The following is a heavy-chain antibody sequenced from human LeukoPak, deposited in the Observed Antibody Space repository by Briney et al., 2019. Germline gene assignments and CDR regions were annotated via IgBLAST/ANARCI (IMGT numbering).Heavy chain of an antibody. CDR3: ARGGYFDWLPLDY. CDR2: IHYSGTT. J-gene: IGHJ4*02. Sequence: PSETLSLTCTVSAGSINSYYWSWLRQPPGKGLEWIGYIHYSGTTNYNPPLKSRVTISVDTSKNQFSLRLRSATAADTAVYFCARGGYFDWLPLDYWGQGTLVTVSS. V-gene: IGHV4-59*01. D-gene: IGHD3-9*01. CDR1: AGSINSYY.